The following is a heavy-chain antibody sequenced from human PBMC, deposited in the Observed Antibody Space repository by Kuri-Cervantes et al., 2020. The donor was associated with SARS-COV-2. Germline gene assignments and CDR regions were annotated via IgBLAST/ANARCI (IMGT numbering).Heavy chain of an antibody. CDR1: GFTFSSYG. D-gene: IGHD4-17*01. V-gene: IGHV3-33*08. J-gene: IGHJ4*02. Sequence: GESLKISCAASGFTFSSYGMHWVRQAPGKGLEWVAVIWYDGSSKYYADSVEGRFTISRDNSKNTLYLQMNSLRAEDTAVYYCALYGDYYYWGQGTLVTVSS. CDR3: ALYGDYYY. CDR2: IWYDGSSK.